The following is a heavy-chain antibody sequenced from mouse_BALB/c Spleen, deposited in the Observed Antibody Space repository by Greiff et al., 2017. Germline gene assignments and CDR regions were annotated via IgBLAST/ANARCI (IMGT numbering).Heavy chain of an antibody. J-gene: IGHJ2*01. D-gene: IGHD2-4*01. CDR1: GFNIKDTY. V-gene: IGHV14-3*02. CDR2: IDPANGNT. Sequence: VQLQQSGAELVKPGASVKLSCTASGFNIKDTYMHWVKQRPEQGLEWIGRIDPANGNTKYDPKFQGKATITADTSSNTAYLQLSSLTSEDTAVYYCATRITTVYYFDYWGQGTTLTVSS. CDR3: ATRITTVYYFDY.